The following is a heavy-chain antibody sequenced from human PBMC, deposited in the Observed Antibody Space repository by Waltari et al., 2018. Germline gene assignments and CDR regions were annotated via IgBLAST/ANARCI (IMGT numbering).Heavy chain of an antibody. V-gene: IGHV3-23*04. CDR3: AKGETTGWYRCFDY. Sequence: EVQLVDSGGDLTQPGRSLRLSWIASGFTFTRYAWSWVRQVPGKGLEWVSSITASGHITYYADSVKGRFSISRDNSKNTVYRQMDSLRAEDTAVYHCAKGETTGWYRCFDYWGQGTQVTVSS. CDR1: GFTFTRYA. D-gene: IGHD6-19*01. CDR2: ITASGHIT. J-gene: IGHJ4*02.